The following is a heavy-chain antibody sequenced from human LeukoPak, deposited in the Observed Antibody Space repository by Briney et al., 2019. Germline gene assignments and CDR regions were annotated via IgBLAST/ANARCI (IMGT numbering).Heavy chain of an antibody. CDR3: ARPSGSVTIFGVVDYFDY. CDR2: IAYDGSNE. Sequence: GRSLRLSCVVSGFTFTNYGMHWVRQAPGKGLDWVGSIAYDGSNENYAESVKGRFTISRDNSKNTLYMQLNSLRAEDTAVYYCARPSGSVTIFGVVDYFDYWGQGSLVTVSS. D-gene: IGHD3-3*01. CDR1: GFTFTNYG. V-gene: IGHV3-30*04. J-gene: IGHJ4*02.